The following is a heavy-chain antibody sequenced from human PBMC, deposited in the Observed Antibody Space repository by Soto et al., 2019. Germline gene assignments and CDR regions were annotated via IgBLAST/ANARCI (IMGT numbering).Heavy chain of an antibody. Sequence: EVQLVESGGGLVQPGGSLRISCAASGLTVSTNYMSWVRQAPGKGLEWVSIIYYGGTTYYADSVKGRFTISRDDSKNTLYLQMHSRRAEETAGYYCARDYDTSRGDWAYSAIDVWGQGTTVTVSS. V-gene: IGHV3-66*01. J-gene: IGHJ6*02. CDR2: IYYGGTT. CDR1: GLTVSTNY. D-gene: IGHD3-9*01. CDR3: ARDYDTSRGDWAYSAIDV.